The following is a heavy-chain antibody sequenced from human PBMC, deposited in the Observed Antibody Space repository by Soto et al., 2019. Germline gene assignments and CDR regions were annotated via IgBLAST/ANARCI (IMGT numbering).Heavy chain of an antibody. V-gene: IGHV1-18*01. CDR1: GYTFTSYG. J-gene: IGHJ4*02. CDR2: ISAYNGNT. D-gene: IGHD2-2*02. Sequence: ASVKVSCKASGYTFTSYGISWVRQAPGQGLEWMGWISAYNGNTNYAQKLQGRVTMTTDTSTSTAYMELRSLRSDDTAVYYCARDPPLGYCSSTSCYTVAFDYWGQGTLVTAPQ. CDR3: ARDPPLGYCSSTSCYTVAFDY.